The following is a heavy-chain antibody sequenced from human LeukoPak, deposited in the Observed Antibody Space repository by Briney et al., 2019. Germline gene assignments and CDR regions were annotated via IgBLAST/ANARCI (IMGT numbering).Heavy chain of an antibody. CDR2: INPSGGST. CDR3: ARVGTVVVGGY. V-gene: IGHV1-46*01. CDR1: GYTFTSYY. Sequence: ASVKVSCKASGYTFTSYYIHWVRQAPGQGLEWMGIINPSGGSTTYAQKFQGRVTITRDTSASTAYMELSSLRSEDTAVYYCARVGTVVVGGYWGQGTLVTVSS. D-gene: IGHD3-22*01. J-gene: IGHJ4*02.